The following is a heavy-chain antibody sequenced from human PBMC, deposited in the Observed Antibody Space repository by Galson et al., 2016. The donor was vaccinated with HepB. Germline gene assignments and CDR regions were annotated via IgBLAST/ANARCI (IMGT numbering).Heavy chain of an antibody. CDR1: RFTFSRNA. V-gene: IGHV3-30-3*01. CDR3: AGDPYGDNDAFDI. Sequence: SLRLSCAASRFTFSRNAMHWVRQAPGKGLDWVAAISYDGRDKYYADSVKGRFTISRDNSRNMVYLEMNSLRPEDTAVYYCAGDPYGDNDAFDIWDQGTMVSVSS. J-gene: IGHJ3*02. D-gene: IGHD4-17*01. CDR2: ISYDGRDK.